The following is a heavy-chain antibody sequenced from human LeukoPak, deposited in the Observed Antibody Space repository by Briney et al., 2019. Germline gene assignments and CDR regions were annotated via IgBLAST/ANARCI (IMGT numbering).Heavy chain of an antibody. V-gene: IGHV1-18*01. J-gene: IGHJ5*02. D-gene: IGHD6-19*01. CDR2: ISAYNGNT. Sequence: ASVKVSCKASGYTFTSYGISWMRQAPGQVLEWMGWISAYNGNTNYAQKLQGRVTMTTDTSTSTAYMELRSLRSGDTAVYYCARDGTYSSGWSDWFDPWGQGALVTVSS. CDR1: GYTFTSYG. CDR3: ARDGTYSSGWSDWFDP.